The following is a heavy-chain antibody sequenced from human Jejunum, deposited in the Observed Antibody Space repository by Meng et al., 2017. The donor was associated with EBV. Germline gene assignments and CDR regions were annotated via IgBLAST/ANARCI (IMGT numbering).Heavy chain of an antibody. V-gene: IGHV4-4*02. D-gene: IGHD2-21*02. CDR2: IYYSGST. Sequence: QVQWQGPAPGLVKPSGTLSLTCAVSGDPIDSRNWWSWVRQSPERGLEWIGEIYYSGSTNYNPSLKSRVTILVDRSENHFSLHLSSVTAADTAVYYCVRGGDYCLVYWGQGTLVTVSS. J-gene: IGHJ4*02. CDR1: GDPIDSRNW. CDR3: VRGGDYCLVY.